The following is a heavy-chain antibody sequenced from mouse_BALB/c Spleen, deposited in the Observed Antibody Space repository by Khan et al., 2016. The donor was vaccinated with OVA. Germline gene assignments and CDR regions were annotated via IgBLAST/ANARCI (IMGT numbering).Heavy chain of an antibody. V-gene: IGHV1S135*01. CDR3: ARGACGY. J-gene: IGHJ3*02. Sequence: EVQLQESGPELMKPGASVNISCKASGYSFTSYYIHWVRQSHGKSLEWIGYIDPFNGGTDYNQKFKGKATLTVDKSSSTAYMHLSSLQSEASAVHYGARGACGYWGQGTMVTVSA. CDR1: GYSFTSYY. CDR2: IDPFNGGT.